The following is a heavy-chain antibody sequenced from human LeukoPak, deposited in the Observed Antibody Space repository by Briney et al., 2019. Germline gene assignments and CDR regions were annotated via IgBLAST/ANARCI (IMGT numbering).Heavy chain of an antibody. CDR1: GFTFSNYW. CDR2: IKKDGSEK. Sequence: GGSLRLSCVASGFTFSNYWMNWVRQAPGKGLEWEANIKKDGSEKYYVDSVKGRFTISRDNTKNSLFLQMNSLRAEDTAVYYCTSSGYSGGKLDFDSWGQGTLVTVSS. V-gene: IGHV3-7*01. CDR3: TSSGYSGGKLDFDS. D-gene: IGHD5-12*01. J-gene: IGHJ4*02.